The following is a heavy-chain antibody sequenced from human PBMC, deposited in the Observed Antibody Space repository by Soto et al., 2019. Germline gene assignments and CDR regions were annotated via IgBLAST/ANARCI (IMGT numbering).Heavy chain of an antibody. D-gene: IGHD1-1*01. Sequence: QVQVVESGGGVVQPGRSLRLSCAASGFPVSGYSIHWVRQAPGKGLEWVSLISYDGTHKDYADSVKGRFTISRDDSKNTLSLQMNSLRAEDTAVYYCVRCWGTGDGSNLGYNWFDPWGQGTLVIVSS. J-gene: IGHJ5*02. CDR1: GFPVSGYS. CDR2: ISYDGTHK. CDR3: VRCWGTGDGSNLGYNWFDP. V-gene: IGHV3-30-3*01.